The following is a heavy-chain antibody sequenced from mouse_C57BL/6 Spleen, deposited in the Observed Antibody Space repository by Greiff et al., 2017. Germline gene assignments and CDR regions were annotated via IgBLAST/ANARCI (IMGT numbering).Heavy chain of an antibody. CDR1: GFTFSDYG. J-gene: IGHJ2*01. CDR3: ARGPIYYGNYFDY. V-gene: IGHV5-17*01. Sequence: EVKVEESGGGLVKPGGSLKLSCAASGFTFSDYGMHWVRQAPEKGLEWVAYISSGSSTIYYADTGKGRFTISRDNAKITLFLQMTSLRSEDTAMYYCARGPIYYGNYFDYWGQGTTLTVSS. CDR2: ISSGSSTI. D-gene: IGHD2-1*01.